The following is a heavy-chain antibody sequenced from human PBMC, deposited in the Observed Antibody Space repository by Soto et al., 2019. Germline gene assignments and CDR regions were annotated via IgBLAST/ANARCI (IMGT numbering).Heavy chain of an antibody. J-gene: IGHJ4*02. Sequence: VQVVASGGGLVQPGRSLRLSCAVSGFRFEQYVMHWVRQAPGKGLECVSTVSPTADTVAYADSVEGRFTVSRENAKHSLYPQMNSLKCDDTAFYYCLKDAPNGAIEDWGQGTLVTVSS. V-gene: IGHV3-9*01. CDR2: VSPTADTV. CDR3: LKDAPNGAIED. D-gene: IGHD2-8*01. CDR1: GFRFEQYV.